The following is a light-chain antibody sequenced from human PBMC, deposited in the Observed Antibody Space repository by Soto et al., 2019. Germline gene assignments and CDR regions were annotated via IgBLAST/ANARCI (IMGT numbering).Light chain of an antibody. V-gene: IGLV1-44*01. CDR1: TSNIGRNT. CDR2: TNT. Sequence: QSVMTQPPSASGTPGQRVTISCSGSTSNIGRNTVNWYQQLPRMAPKLLIYTNTQRPSGVPDRFSGSKSGTSASLAISGLQSEDEADYYCAAWDESLNGRVFGGGTKLTVL. J-gene: IGLJ3*02. CDR3: AAWDESLNGRV.